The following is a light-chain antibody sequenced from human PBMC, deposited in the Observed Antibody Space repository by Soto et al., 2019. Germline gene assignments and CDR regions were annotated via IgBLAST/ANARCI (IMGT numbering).Light chain of an antibody. J-gene: IGKJ4*01. CDR1: QRLLHSNGKNY. Sequence: DIVMTQSPVSLPVTPGEPASISCRSSQRLLHSNGKNYLDWYLQKPGQSPQLLIYWGSSRASGVPDRSSGSGSGTDFTLKTSRVDAEVVGVHYCIQGLQTPFTFGGGTKVEIK. CDR3: IQGLQTPFT. V-gene: IGKV2-28*01. CDR2: WGS.